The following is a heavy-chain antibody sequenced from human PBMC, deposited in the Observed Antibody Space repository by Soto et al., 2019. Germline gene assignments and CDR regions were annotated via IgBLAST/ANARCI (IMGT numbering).Heavy chain of an antibody. CDR1: GGSISSGGYY. CDR2: IYYSETT. CDR3: ARETDSYYTFDAFDI. D-gene: IGHD3-22*01. Sequence: SETLSLTCTVSGGSISSGGYYWNWIRQHPGKGLEWIGYIYYSETTYYNPSLKSRVTISVDTSKNQFSLKLSSVTAADTAVYYCARETDSYYTFDAFDIWGQGTMVTVSS. V-gene: IGHV4-31*03. J-gene: IGHJ3*02.